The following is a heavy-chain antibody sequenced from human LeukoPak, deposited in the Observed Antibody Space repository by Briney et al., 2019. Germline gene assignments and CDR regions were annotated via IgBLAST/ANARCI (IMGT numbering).Heavy chain of an antibody. CDR1: GGFISSYH. CDR2: IYHSGST. J-gene: IGHJ5*02. D-gene: IGHD2-2*01. CDR3: ANGGYCSVTSCYPKWFDP. Sequence: SETLSLTCTVSGGFISSYHWSWIRQPPGKGLEWIGYIYHSGSTNYNPSLKSRVTMSVDTSKNQFSLKLRSVTAADTAVYYCANGGYCSVTSCYPKWFDPWGQGTLVTVSS. V-gene: IGHV4-59*01.